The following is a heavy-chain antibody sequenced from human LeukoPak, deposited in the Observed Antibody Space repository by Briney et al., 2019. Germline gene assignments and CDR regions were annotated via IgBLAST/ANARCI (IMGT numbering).Heavy chain of an antibody. D-gene: IGHD6-13*01. Sequence: KTGGSLRLSCAASGFTFSSYSMNWVRQAPGKGLEWVSSISSSSSYIYYADSVKGRFTISRDNAKNSLYLQMNSLRAEDTAVYYCASSEYSSSWYDYYYMDVWGKGTTVTVSS. V-gene: IGHV3-21*01. CDR1: GFTFSSYS. CDR3: ASSEYSSSWYDYYYMDV. J-gene: IGHJ6*03. CDR2: ISSSSSYI.